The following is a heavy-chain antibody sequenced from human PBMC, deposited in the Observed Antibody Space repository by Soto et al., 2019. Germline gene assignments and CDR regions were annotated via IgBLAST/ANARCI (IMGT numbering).Heavy chain of an antibody. CDR3: ARQKDPYCGGDCYSPVDY. Sequence: ASVKVSCKASGYTFFNFAIHWVRQAPGQRPEWMGWMNAGNGHTKYSQKFQGRVTIIRDTSATTAFMELSSLKSEDTAVYYCARQKDPYCGGDCYSPVDYWGQGTLVTVS. CDR1: GYTFFNFA. D-gene: IGHD2-21*02. J-gene: IGHJ4*02. CDR2: MNAGNGHT. V-gene: IGHV1-3*01.